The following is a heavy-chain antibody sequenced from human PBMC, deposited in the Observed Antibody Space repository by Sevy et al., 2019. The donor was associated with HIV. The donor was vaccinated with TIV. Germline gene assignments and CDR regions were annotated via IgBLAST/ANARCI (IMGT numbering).Heavy chain of an antibody. D-gene: IGHD7-27*01. CDR1: GFTFSTYA. V-gene: IGHV3-30-3*01. Sequence: GGSLRLSCAVSGFTFSTYAMRWVRQAPGKGLECVAIVSSDGSEINYADSVKGRFTISRDNSRNTLYLQMNSLRTEDTALYYCARDQLGSIDYWGQGTMVTVSS. CDR3: ARDQLGSIDY. CDR2: VSSDGSEI. J-gene: IGHJ4*02.